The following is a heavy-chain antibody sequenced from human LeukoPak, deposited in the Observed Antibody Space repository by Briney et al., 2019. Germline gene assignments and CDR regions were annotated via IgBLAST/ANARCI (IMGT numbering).Heavy chain of an antibody. J-gene: IGHJ4*02. CDR1: GGTFSSYA. Sequence: SVKVSCKASGGTFSSYAISWVRQAPGQGLEWMGRIIPIFGTANYAQKFQGRVTITTDESTSTAYMELSSLRSENTAVYYCASPQNGYSYGYYWGQGTLVTVSS. CDR2: IIPIFGTA. D-gene: IGHD5-18*01. CDR3: ASPQNGYSYGYY. V-gene: IGHV1-69*05.